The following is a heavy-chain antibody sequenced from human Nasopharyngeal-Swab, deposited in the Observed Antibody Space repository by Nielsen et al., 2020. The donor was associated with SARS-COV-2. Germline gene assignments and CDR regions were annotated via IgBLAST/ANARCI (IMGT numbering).Heavy chain of an antibody. CDR3: ARHPGFWTGYYFDS. CDR1: GYTFGNYW. J-gene: IGHJ4*02. V-gene: IGHV5-51*01. D-gene: IGHD3/OR15-3a*01. CDR2: IHPDQFEP. Sequence: GESLKISCKGSGYTFGNYWIGWVRPIPGKGLEWMAIIHPDQFEPRYSPFFHGQIIISADKSIKTAYLQWNSLRASDAAMYYCARHPGFWTGYYFDSWGQGTLVTVSS.